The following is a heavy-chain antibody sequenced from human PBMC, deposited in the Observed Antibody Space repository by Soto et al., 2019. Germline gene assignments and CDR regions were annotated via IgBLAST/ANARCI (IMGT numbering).Heavy chain of an antibody. D-gene: IGHD2-15*01. V-gene: IGHV3-21*01. CDR2: ISSSSSYI. Sequence: EVQLVESGGGLVKPGGSLRLSCAASGFTFSSYSMNWVRQAPGKGLEWVSSISSSSSYIYYADSVKGRFTISRDNAKNSLYLQMNSLRAADTAVYYCARDHGLSSYAFDIWGQGTMVTVSS. CDR3: ARDHGLSSYAFDI. CDR1: GFTFSSYS. J-gene: IGHJ3*02.